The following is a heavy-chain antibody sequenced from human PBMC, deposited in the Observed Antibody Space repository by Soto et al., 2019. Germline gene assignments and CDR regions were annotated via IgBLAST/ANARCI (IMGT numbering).Heavy chain of an antibody. Sequence: EEQLVESGGGFVQPGGSLRLSCVVSGFSFSSFEMNWVRQAPGKGLEWVSYISGSGTTTYYADSVKGRFTTSRDNANNSLYLQMNTLSAEDTALYYCARDSRNSYGLDVWGQGTTVTVSS. CDR1: GFSFSSFE. J-gene: IGHJ6*02. CDR3: ARDSRNSYGLDV. V-gene: IGHV3-48*03. CDR2: ISGSGTTT.